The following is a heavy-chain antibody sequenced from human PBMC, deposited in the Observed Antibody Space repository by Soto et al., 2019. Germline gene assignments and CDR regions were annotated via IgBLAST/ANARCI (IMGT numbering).Heavy chain of an antibody. CDR2: ISSSSSYI. CDR3: ASPRAYYDSSGDYYFDY. Sequence: EVQLVESGGGLVKPGGSLRLSCAASGFTFSSYSMNWVRQAPGKGLEWGSSISSSSSYIYYAESVKGRFTISRDNAKNSLYLQMNSLGAEDTAVYYCASPRAYYDSSGDYYFDYWGQGTLVTVSS. V-gene: IGHV3-21*01. J-gene: IGHJ4*02. CDR1: GFTFSSYS. D-gene: IGHD3-22*01.